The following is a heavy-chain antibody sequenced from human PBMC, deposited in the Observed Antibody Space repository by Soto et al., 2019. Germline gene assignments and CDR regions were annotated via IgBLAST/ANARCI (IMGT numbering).Heavy chain of an antibody. V-gene: IGHV1-18*01. CDR1: GYTFTSYG. CDR2: ISAYNGNT. CDR3: ARTLRDCSGGSCYYYYYGMDV. Sequence: ASVKVSCKASGYTFTSYGISWVRQAPGQGLEWMGWISAYNGNTNYAQKLQGRVTMTTDTSTSTAYMELRSLRSDDTAVYYCARTLRDCSGGSCYYYYYGMDVWGQGTTVTVSS. D-gene: IGHD2-15*01. J-gene: IGHJ6*02.